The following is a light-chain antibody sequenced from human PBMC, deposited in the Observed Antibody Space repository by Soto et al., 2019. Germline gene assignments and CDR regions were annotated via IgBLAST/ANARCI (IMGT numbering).Light chain of an antibody. V-gene: IGKV1-39*01. Sequence: DIQMTQSPSSLSTSIGDRVTITCRASQRINIYLNWYRQKPGKAPELLIYAAASLQSGVPSRFRGSGYGTHFTLTITSLQPEDFATYYCQQANSLPITFGQGTRLEI. CDR2: AAA. J-gene: IGKJ5*01. CDR1: QRINIY. CDR3: QQANSLPIT.